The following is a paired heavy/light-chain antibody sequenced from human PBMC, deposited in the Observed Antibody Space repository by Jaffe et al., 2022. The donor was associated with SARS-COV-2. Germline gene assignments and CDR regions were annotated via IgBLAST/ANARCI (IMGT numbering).Heavy chain of an antibody. CDR3: TSLPYYYDSSGFTLPYYYYGMDV. V-gene: IGHV3-73*01. CDR1: GFTFSGSA. CDR2: IRSKANSYAT. J-gene: IGHJ6*02. Sequence: EVQLVESGGGLVQPGGSLKLSCAASGFTFSGSAMHWVRQASGKGLEWVGRIRSKANSYATAYAASVKGRFTISRDDSKNTAYLQMNSLKTEDTAVYYCTSLPYYYDSSGFTLPYYYYGMDVWGQGTTVTVSS. D-gene: IGHD3-22*01.
Light chain of an antibody. CDR3: QQRSNWLPWT. J-gene: IGKJ1*01. CDR2: DAS. V-gene: IGKV3-11*01. CDR1: QSVSSY. Sequence: EIVLTQSPATLSLSPGERATLSCRASQSVSSYLAWYQQKPGQAPRLLIYDASNRATGIPARFSGSGSGTDFTLTISSLEPEDFAVYYCQQRSNWLPWTFGQGTKVEIK.